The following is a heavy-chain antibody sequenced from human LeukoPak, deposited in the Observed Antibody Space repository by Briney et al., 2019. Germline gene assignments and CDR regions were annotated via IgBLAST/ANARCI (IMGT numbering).Heavy chain of an antibody. CDR1: GFTFNSYG. CDR3: ARSVDFWSGYQDY. V-gene: IGHV3-33*01. CDR2: IWYDGSSK. D-gene: IGHD3-3*01. Sequence: GGSLRLSCAASGFTFNSYGMHWVRQAPDKGLEWVAVIWYDGSSKYYAASVKGRFTISRDNSKNTLYLQMNSLRAEDTAVYYCARSVDFWSGYQDYWGQGTLVTVSS. J-gene: IGHJ4*02.